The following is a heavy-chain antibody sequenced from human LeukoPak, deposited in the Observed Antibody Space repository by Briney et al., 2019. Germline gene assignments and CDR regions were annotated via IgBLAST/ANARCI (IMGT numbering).Heavy chain of an antibody. V-gene: IGHV4-59*08. CDR3: ARLTYRGAQLAADGWNYFDY. CDR1: GGSVSGHY. D-gene: IGHD6-13*01. Sequence: SETLSLTCTVSGGSVSGHYWAWVRQPPGKGLEWIGYVHYTGSTNYNPSLKSRVTISIDTSKNQFSLNLNSVIAADTAVYYCARLTYRGAQLAADGWNYFDYWGQGTLVTVSS. J-gene: IGHJ4*02. CDR2: VHYTGST.